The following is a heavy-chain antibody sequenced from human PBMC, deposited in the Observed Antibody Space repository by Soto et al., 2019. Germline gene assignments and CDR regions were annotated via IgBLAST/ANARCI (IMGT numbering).Heavy chain of an antibody. J-gene: IGHJ4*02. V-gene: IGHV4-59*08. CDR3: AGPGYRSDGYASWDY. CDR2: IYYTGTT. CDR1: GASINSSY. D-gene: IGHD6-19*01. Sequence: SETLSLTCTVSGASINSSYWSWLRQPPEKELEWLGYIYYTGTTNYNPSLKSRVTISVDTSKSQFTLKLSSVTAADTAVYYYAGPGYRSDGYASWDYWGQGTLVNVSS.